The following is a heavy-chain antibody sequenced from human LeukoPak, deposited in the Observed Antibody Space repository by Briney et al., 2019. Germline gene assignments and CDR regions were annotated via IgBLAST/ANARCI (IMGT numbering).Heavy chain of an antibody. CDR2: IYTSGST. D-gene: IGHD5-18*01. J-gene: IGHJ4*02. V-gene: IGHV4-4*09. Sequence: SETLSLTCTVSGGSISTYSWSWIRQPPGKGLEWIGSIYTSGSTTYNPSPKSRVTISVATSKNQIPLHLSSVPAADTAAYYYARHSHRDTKGLVDWGQGTLVTVSS. CDR1: GGSISTYS. CDR3: ARHSHRDTKGLVD.